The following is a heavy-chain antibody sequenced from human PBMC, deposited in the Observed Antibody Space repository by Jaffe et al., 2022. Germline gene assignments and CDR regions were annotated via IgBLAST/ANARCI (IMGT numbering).Heavy chain of an antibody. V-gene: IGHV3-30*02. Sequence: QVQLVESGGGVVQPGGSLRLSCAASGFTFSSYGMHWVRQAPGKGLEWVAFIRYDGSNKYYADSVKGRFTISRDNSKNTLYLQMNSLRAEDTAVYYCAKDPLLWQGVSPPYYFDYWGQGTLVTVSS. J-gene: IGHJ4*02. CDR1: GFTFSSYG. CDR3: AKDPLLWQGVSPPYYFDY. D-gene: IGHD2-21*01. CDR2: IRYDGSNK.